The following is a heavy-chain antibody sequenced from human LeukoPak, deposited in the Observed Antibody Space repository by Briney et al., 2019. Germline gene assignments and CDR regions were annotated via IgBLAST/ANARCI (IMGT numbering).Heavy chain of an antibody. J-gene: IGHJ4*02. CDR1: GFTFSSYG. Sequence: GGSLRLSCAASGFTFSSYGMSWVRQAPGKGLEWVSGISGSSGSTYYADSVKGRFTSSRDISKNTLYLQMNSLRAEDTAVYYCAKNAMVRGVDYYTYYFDYWGQGTLVTVSS. CDR2: ISGSSGST. CDR3: AKNAMVRGVDYYTYYFDY. V-gene: IGHV3-23*01. D-gene: IGHD3-10*01.